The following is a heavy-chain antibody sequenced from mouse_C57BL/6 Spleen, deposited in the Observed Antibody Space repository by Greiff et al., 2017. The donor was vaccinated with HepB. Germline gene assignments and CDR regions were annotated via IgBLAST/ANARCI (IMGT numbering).Heavy chain of an antibody. V-gene: IGHV1-22*01. D-gene: IGHD2-2*01. Sequence: DVKLQESGPELVKPGASVKMSCKASGYTFTDYNMHWVKQSHGKSLEWIGYINPNNGGTSYNQKFKGKATLTVNKSSSTAYMELRSLTSEDSAVYYCARGGYDRYYAMNYWGQGTSVTVSS. CDR3: ARGGYDRYYAMNY. CDR1: GYTFTDYN. J-gene: IGHJ4*01. CDR2: INPNNGGT.